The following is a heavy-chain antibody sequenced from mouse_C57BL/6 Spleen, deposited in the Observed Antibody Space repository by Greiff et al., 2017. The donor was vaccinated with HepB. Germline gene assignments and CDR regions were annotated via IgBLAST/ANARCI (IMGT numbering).Heavy chain of an antibody. J-gene: IGHJ2*01. CDR3: ARVDYGKTGGYFDY. CDR1: GFTFSSYA. CDR2: ISDGGSYT. Sequence: EVQLVESGGGLVKPGGSLKLSCAASGFTFSSYAMPWVRQTPEKRLEWVATISDGGSYTYYPDNVKGRFTISRDNAKNNLYLQMSHLKSEDTAMYYCARVDYGKTGGYFDYWGQGTTLTVSS. V-gene: IGHV5-4*01. D-gene: IGHD1-1*02.